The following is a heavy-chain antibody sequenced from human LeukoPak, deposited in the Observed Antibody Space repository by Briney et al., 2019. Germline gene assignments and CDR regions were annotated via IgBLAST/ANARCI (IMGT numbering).Heavy chain of an antibody. V-gene: IGHV4-34*01. CDR1: GGSFSGYY. CDR3: ARVGRGGSYYGYYYGMDV. D-gene: IGHD1-26*01. CDR2: INHSGST. J-gene: IGHJ6*02. Sequence: PSETLSLTCAVYGGSFSGYYWSWIRQPPGKGLEWIGEINHSGSTNYNPSLKSRVTISVDTSKNQFSLKLSSVTAADTAVYYCARVGRGGSYYGYYYGMDVWGQGTTVTVSS.